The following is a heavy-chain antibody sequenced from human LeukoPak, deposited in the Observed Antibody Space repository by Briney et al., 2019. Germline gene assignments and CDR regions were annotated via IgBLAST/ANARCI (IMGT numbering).Heavy chain of an antibody. Sequence: PSETLSLTCSVSGGSISGYYWSWIRQPPGQGLEWIGYIYYSGSTNYNPSLKSRVIISRDTSKNQLSLKLSSVTAADTAVYYCATMVQGIYTYFGSWGQGNLVAVSS. D-gene: IGHD3-10*01. CDR1: GGSISGYY. CDR2: IYYSGST. J-gene: IGHJ4*02. V-gene: IGHV4-59*01. CDR3: ATMVQGIYTYFGS.